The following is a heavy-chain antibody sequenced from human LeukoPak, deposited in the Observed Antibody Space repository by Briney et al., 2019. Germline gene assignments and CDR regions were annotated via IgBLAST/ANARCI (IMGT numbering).Heavy chain of an antibody. Sequence: GGSLRLSCVVSGFTFSSYAMSWVRQAPGKGLEWVSGISGSGGSTYYADSVKGRFTISRDNTKNTLYLQMNSLRAEDTAVYYCAKVRKGVGAFDLWGQGTMVTVSS. CDR3: AKVRKGVGAFDL. J-gene: IGHJ3*01. V-gene: IGHV3-23*01. CDR2: ISGSGGST. CDR1: GFTFSSYA. D-gene: IGHD3-16*01.